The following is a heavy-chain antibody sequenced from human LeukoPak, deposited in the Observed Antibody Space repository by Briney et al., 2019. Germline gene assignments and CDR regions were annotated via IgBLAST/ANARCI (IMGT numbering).Heavy chain of an antibody. V-gene: IGHV3-48*03. Sequence: GGSLRLSCAASGFTFSSYEMNWVRQAPGKGLEWVSYISSSGSTIYYADSVKGRFTISRDNAKNSLYLQMNSLRAEDTAVYYCARDYHNSGAFDIWGQGTMVTVSS. D-gene: IGHD1-1*01. CDR1: GFTFSSYE. J-gene: IGHJ3*02. CDR2: ISSSGSTI. CDR3: ARDYHNSGAFDI.